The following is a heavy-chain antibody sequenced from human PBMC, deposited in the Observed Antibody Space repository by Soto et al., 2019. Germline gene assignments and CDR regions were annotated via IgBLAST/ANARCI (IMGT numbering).Heavy chain of an antibody. J-gene: IGHJ6*03. CDR1: GGSISSSSYY. CDR3: AIHVRVRGVIITLDYYYYYMDV. Sequence: SETLSLTCTVSGGSISSSSYYWGWIRQPPGKGLEWIGSIYYSGSTYYNPSLKSRVTISVDTSKNQFSLKLSSVTAADTAVYYCAIHVRVRGVIITLDYYYYYMDVWGKGTTVTVSS. CDR2: IYYSGST. V-gene: IGHV4-39*01. D-gene: IGHD3-10*01.